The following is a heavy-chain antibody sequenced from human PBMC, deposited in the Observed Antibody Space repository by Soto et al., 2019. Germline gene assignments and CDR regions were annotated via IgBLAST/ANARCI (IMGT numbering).Heavy chain of an antibody. V-gene: IGHV3-23*01. CDR3: AKVESYDFWSGYDY. J-gene: IGHJ4*02. CDR2: ISGSGGST. CDR1: GFTFSSYA. Sequence: GGSLRLSCAASGFTFSSYAMSWVRQAPGKGLEWVSAISGSGGSTYYADSVKGRFTISRDNSKNTLYLQMNNLRAEDTAVYYCAKVESYDFWSGYDYWGQGTLVTVSS. D-gene: IGHD3-3*01.